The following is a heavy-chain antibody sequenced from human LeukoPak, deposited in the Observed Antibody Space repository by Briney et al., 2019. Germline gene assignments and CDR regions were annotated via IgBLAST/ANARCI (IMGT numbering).Heavy chain of an antibody. J-gene: IGHJ5*02. CDR2: INPSDSYT. Sequence: GESLRISCKGSGYRFTNYWISWVRQMPGKGLEWMGRINPSDSYTNYSPSFQGHVTISADKSVSTAYLQWSSLKASDTAMYYCARIDYYDSSGYYFGWFDPWGQGTLVTVSS. CDR3: ARIDYYDSSGYYFGWFDP. V-gene: IGHV5-10-1*01. CDR1: GYRFTNYW. D-gene: IGHD3-22*01.